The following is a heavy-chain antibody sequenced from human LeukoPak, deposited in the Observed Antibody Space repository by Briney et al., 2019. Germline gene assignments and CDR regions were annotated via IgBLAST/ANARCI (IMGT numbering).Heavy chain of an antibody. CDR2: ISSSSTYI. CDR1: GFTFSSYS. Sequence: PGGSLRLSCAASGFTFSSYSMNWVRQAPGKGLEWVSSISSSSTYIYYADSVKGRFTISRDNAKNSLYLQMNSLRADDTAVYYCARGPMTTVTTALTYYYYGMDVWGQGTTVTVSS. CDR3: ARGPMTTVTTALTYYYYGMDV. D-gene: IGHD4-17*01. J-gene: IGHJ6*02. V-gene: IGHV3-21*01.